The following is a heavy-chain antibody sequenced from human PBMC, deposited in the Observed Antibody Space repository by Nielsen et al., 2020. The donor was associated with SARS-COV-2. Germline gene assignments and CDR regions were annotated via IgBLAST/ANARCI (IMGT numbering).Heavy chain of an antibody. CDR3: ARVGDGGLIAAPAYYYFDY. Sequence: SETLSLTCAVYGGSFSGYYWSWIRQPPGKGLEWIGEINHSGSTNYNPSLKSRVTISVDTSKNQFSLKLSSVTAADMAVYYCARVGDGGLIAAPAYYYFDYWGQGTLVTVSS. CDR1: GGSFSGYY. D-gene: IGHD6-6*01. CDR2: INHSGST. J-gene: IGHJ4*02. V-gene: IGHV4-34*01.